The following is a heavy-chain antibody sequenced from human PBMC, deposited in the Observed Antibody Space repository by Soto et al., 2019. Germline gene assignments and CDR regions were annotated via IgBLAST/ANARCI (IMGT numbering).Heavy chain of an antibody. V-gene: IGHV2-5*02. CDR1: GLSLRTTGVG. J-gene: IGHJ6*02. CDR3: VQSRCGSDWLKISSSHSYYGWDV. CDR2: LYWDDDK. Sequence: QITLKESGPTLVKPTQTLTLTCTFSGLSLRTTGVGVGWVRQPPGKALESLALLYWDDDKRYSPSLTSRLPITKTTYEKQVFLTMTTKDTVDTATSYCVQSRCGSDWLKISSSHSYYGWDVWGPGTTVTVSS. D-gene: IGHD2-21*02.